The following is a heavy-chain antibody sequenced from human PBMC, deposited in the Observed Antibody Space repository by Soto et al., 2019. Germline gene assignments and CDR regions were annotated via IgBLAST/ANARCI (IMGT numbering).Heavy chain of an antibody. V-gene: IGHV5-51*01. D-gene: IGHD3-16*02. Sequence: GESLKISCKGSGYSFTSYWIGWVRQMPGKGLEWMGIIYPGDSDTRYSPSFQGQVTISADKSISTAYLQWSSLKASDTAMYYCARHYDYVWGSNPLDYYYYGMDVWGQGTTVTVSS. CDR1: GYSFTSYW. J-gene: IGHJ6*02. CDR3: ARHYDYVWGSNPLDYYYYGMDV. CDR2: IYPGDSDT.